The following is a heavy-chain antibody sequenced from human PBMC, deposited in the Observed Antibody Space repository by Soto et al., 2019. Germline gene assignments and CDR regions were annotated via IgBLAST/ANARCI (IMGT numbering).Heavy chain of an antibody. CDR1: GFTFSNYG. J-gene: IGHJ4*02. CDR3: AKDSLRGEVPAALNFDY. CDR2: VSYNGRKE. V-gene: IGHV3-30*18. Sequence: QVQLVESGGGVVHPGRSLRLSCVASGFTFSNYGMHWVRQAPGKGLEWVALVSYNGRKEYYADSVKGRFSISRDNSKNTLYVQMNTLRDEDTAVYYCAKDSLRGEVPAALNFDYWGRGTLVTVSS. D-gene: IGHD2-2*01.